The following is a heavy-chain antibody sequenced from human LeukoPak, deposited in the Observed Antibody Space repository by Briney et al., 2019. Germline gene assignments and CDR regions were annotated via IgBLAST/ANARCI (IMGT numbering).Heavy chain of an antibody. CDR3: ARQNYYDSSGYYYAPNLFDY. V-gene: IGHV5-10-1*01. Sequence: GESLKISCKGSGYSFTSYWISWVRQMPGKGLEWMGRIDPRDSYTNYSPSFQGHVTISADKSISTAYLQWSSLKASDTAMYYCARQNYYDSSGYYYAPNLFDYWGQGTLVTVSS. CDR1: GYSFTSYW. J-gene: IGHJ4*02. D-gene: IGHD3-22*01. CDR2: IDPRDSYT.